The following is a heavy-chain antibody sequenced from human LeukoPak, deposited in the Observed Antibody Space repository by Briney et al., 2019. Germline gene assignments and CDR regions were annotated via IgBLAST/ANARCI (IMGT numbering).Heavy chain of an antibody. V-gene: IGHV3-9*03. CDR1: GFTFDDYA. CDR3: AFSSSSPGGSFDY. J-gene: IGHJ4*02. CDR2: ISWNSGSI. Sequence: GGSLRLSCAASGFTFDDYAMHWVRQAPGKGLEWVSGISWNSGSIGYADSVKGRFTISRDNAKNSLYLQMNSLRAEDMALYYCAFSSSSPGGSFDYWGQGTLVTVSS. D-gene: IGHD6-6*01.